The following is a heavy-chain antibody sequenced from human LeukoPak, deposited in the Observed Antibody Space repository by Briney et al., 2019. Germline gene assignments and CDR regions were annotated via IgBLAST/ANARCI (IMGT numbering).Heavy chain of an antibody. V-gene: IGHV1-2*06. CDR2: INPNSGGT. CDR1: GYTFTGYY. J-gene: IGHJ4*02. Sequence: GASVKVSCKASGYTFTGYYMHWVRQAPGQGLEWMGRINPNSGGTNYAQKFQGRVTMTRDTSIGTAYMELSRLRSEDTAVCYCARSLLYDDQSKHDYWGQGTLVTVSS. D-gene: IGHD3-3*01. CDR3: ARSLLYDDQSKHDY.